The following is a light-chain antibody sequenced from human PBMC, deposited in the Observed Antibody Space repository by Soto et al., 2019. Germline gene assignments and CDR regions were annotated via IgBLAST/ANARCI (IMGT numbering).Light chain of an antibody. CDR3: CSYAGSATYV. V-gene: IGLV2-23*02. CDR1: RSDVGSYIL. CDR2: EVS. Sequence: QSVLTQPASVSGSPGQSITISCTGTRSDVGSYILVSWYQQLPGKAPKILIYEVSKRPSGVSDRFSGSKSGNTASLIISGLQAEDEADYYCCSYAGSATYVFGTGTKVTVL. J-gene: IGLJ1*01.